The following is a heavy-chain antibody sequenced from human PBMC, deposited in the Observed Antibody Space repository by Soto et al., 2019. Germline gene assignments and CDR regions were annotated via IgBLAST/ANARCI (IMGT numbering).Heavy chain of an antibody. Sequence: GGSLRLSCATSGVTFSSYAMHWVRQAPGKGLEWVAVISYDGSNKYYADSVKGRFTISRDNSKNTLYLQMNSLRAEDTAVYYCARALSYSYWGQGTLVTVSS. CDR1: GVTFSSYA. D-gene: IGHD1-26*01. J-gene: IGHJ4*02. CDR2: ISYDGSNK. CDR3: ARALSYSY. V-gene: IGHV3-30-3*01.